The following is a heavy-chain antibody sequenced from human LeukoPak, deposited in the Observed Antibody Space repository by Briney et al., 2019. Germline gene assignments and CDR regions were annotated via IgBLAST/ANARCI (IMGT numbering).Heavy chain of an antibody. J-gene: IGHJ6*03. CDR3: ARDYYDFWSGYYMDYYYMDV. Sequence: SVKVSCKASGGTFSSYAISWVRQAPGQGLEWMGGIIPIFGTANYAQKFQGRVTITADESTSTAYMELSSLRSEDTAVYYCARDYYDFWSGYYMDYYYMDVWGKGTTVTVSS. V-gene: IGHV1-69*13. D-gene: IGHD3-3*01. CDR2: IIPIFGTA. CDR1: GGTFSSYA.